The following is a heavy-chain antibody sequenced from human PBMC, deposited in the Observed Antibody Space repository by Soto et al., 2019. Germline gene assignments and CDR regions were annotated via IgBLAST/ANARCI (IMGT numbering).Heavy chain of an antibody. CDR2: INGGNGNT. CDR3: ARARRYCSGGSCYGYFDY. V-gene: IGHV1-3*01. Sequence: GASVKVSCKASGYTFTSYAMHWVRQAPGQRLEWMGWINGGNGNTKYSQKFQGRVTITRDTSASTAYMELSSLRSEDTAVYYCARARRYCSGGSCYGYFDYWGQGTLVTVSS. J-gene: IGHJ4*02. D-gene: IGHD2-15*01. CDR1: GYTFTSYA.